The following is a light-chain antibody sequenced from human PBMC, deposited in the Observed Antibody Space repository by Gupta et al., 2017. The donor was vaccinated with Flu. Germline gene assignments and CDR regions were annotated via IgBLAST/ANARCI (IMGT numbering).Light chain of an antibody. V-gene: IGLV2-11*01. CDR1: SSDVGGYNY. J-gene: IGLJ2*01. Sequence: GQSVTISCTGTSSDVGGYNYVSWYQQPPGKAPKLMIYDVSKRPSGVPDRFSGSKSGNTASLTISGLQAEDEADYYCCSYAGSYVFGGGTKLTVL. CDR3: CSYAGSYV. CDR2: DVS.